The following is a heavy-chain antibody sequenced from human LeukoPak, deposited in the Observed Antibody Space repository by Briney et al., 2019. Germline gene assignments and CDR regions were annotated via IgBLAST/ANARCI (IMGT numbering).Heavy chain of an antibody. CDR2: INPNSGDT. V-gene: IGHV1-2*02. Sequence: ASVKVSCKASGYAFTDYYMHWVRQAPGQGLEWMGWINPNSGDTNSAQKLQGRVTMTRDTSISTVYMELSRLRADDTAVYYCARDGTFDIWGQGTMVTVSS. CDR1: GYAFTDYY. CDR3: ARDGTFDI. J-gene: IGHJ3*02. D-gene: IGHD2-15*01.